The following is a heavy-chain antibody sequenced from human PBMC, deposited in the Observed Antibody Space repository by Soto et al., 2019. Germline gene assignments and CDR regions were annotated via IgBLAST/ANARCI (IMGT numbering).Heavy chain of an antibody. V-gene: IGHV1-18*01. D-gene: IGHD2-15*01. CDR1: GYTFTSYG. Sequence: QVQLVQSGAEVKKPGASVKVSCKASGYTFTSYGISWVRQAPGQGLEWMGWVSAYNGNTNYAQKLQGRVTMTTDTTTSTAHMELRSLRSDDTAVYYCATEERYCSGGSCYGSWFDPWGQGTLVTVSS. CDR3: ATEERYCSGGSCYGSWFDP. J-gene: IGHJ5*02. CDR2: VSAYNGNT.